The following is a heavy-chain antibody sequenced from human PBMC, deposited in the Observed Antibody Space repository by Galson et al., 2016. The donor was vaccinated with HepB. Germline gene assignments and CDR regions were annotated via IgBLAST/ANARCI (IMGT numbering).Heavy chain of an antibody. Sequence: SVKVSCKASGYTFSNYYMHWVRQAPGQGLEWMGKINPSGGSTSYAQKFQGRVTMTRDTSTSTVYMELSSLRSEDTAVYYCARDRVWFGELYGMDAWGQGTTVTVSS. CDR1: GYTFSNYY. J-gene: IGHJ6*02. CDR2: INPSGGST. CDR3: ARDRVWFGELYGMDA. V-gene: IGHV1-46*01. D-gene: IGHD3-10*01.